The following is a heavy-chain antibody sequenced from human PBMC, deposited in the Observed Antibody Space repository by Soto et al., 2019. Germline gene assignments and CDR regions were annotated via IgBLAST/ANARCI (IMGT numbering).Heavy chain of an antibody. CDR1: GGSISSCY. J-gene: IGHJ6*02. Sequence: PSETLSLTCTVSGGSISSCYWSWIRQPPGKGLEWIGYIYYSGSTNYNPSLKSRVTISVDTSKNQFSLKLSSVTAADTAVYYCARDIMGTNYYYYGMDVWGQGTTVTVSS. CDR3: ARDIMGTNYYYYGMDV. CDR2: IYYSGST. D-gene: IGHD2-8*01. V-gene: IGHV4-59*01.